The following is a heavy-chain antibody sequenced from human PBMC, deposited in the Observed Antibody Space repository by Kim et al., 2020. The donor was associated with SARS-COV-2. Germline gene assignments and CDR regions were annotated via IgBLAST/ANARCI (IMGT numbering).Heavy chain of an antibody. D-gene: IGHD1-26*01. CDR2: ISCHGLDT. CDR1: GFSVSNTA. J-gene: IGHJ6*01. V-gene: IGHV3-23*01. CDR3: AKDVWDYSGMDA. Sequence: GGYLRLSCPVSGFSVSNTAMNWVRQAPGKGLEWVSAISCHGLDTYYGDSVKGRHTISRDTSKNTVYLQMNSLRAEDTAVYYCAKDVWDYSGMDAWGPGTTVTVSS.